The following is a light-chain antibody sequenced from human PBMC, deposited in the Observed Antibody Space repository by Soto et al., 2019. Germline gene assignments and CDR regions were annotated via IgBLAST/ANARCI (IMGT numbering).Light chain of an antibody. CDR2: ATS. V-gene: IGKV3-15*01. CDR3: QQYDKWPPRT. CDR1: QSVSNN. Sequence: EIVMTQSPATLSMSPGERATLSCRASQSVSNNLAWYQQKPGQAPRLLIYATSSRATGVPARFSGSGFGTEFTLTISSLQSEDFAVYYCQQYDKWPPRTFGQGTKVDIK. J-gene: IGKJ1*01.